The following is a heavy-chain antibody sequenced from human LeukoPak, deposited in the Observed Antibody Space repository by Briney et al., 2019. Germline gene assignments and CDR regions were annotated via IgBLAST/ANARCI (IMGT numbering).Heavy chain of an antibody. D-gene: IGHD3-10*01. Sequence: ASVKVSCKASGYTFTTYNINWVRQATGQGLEWMGWMNPNSGNTGYAQKFQGRVTMTRNTSISTAYMELSSLRSEDTAVYYCARFNGRGVSNDYWGQGTLVTVSA. CDR3: ARFNGRGVSNDY. V-gene: IGHV1-8*02. CDR1: GYTFTTYN. J-gene: IGHJ4*02. CDR2: MNPNSGNT.